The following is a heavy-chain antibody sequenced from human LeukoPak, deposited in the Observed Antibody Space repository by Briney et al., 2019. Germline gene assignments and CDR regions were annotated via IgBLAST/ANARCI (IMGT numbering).Heavy chain of an antibody. J-gene: IGHJ4*02. CDR3: ARDSSPSYGSSGYRPADFDY. CDR2: ISDSGGII. CDR1: GFTFSDYF. Sequence: GGSLRPSCAASGFTFSDYFMTWIRQAPGKGLEWVSYISDSGGIIYYADSVKGRLTISRDNAKNSLYLQMDSLRVEDTAVYYCARDSSPSYGSSGYRPADFDYWGQGTLVSVSS. D-gene: IGHD3-22*01. V-gene: IGHV3-11*04.